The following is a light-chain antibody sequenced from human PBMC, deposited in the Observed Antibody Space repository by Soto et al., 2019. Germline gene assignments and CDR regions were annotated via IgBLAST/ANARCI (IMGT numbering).Light chain of an antibody. CDR1: QSVSSSY. J-gene: IGKJ1*01. Sequence: EIVLTQSPGTLSLSPGERATLSCRASQSVSSSYLAWYQQKPGQAPRLLIYGASSRASGIPDGFSGSGSGTDFTLTISRREPEECAVYECQQYGSSRWTFGQGTKGESK. CDR2: GAS. CDR3: QQYGSSRWT. V-gene: IGKV3-20*01.